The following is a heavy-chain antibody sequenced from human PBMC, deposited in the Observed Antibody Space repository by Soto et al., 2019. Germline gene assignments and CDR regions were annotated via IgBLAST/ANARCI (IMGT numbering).Heavy chain of an antibody. J-gene: IGHJ4*02. CDR2: IYYSGST. CDR3: ARCMSYDILTDDY. V-gene: IGHV4-59*01. D-gene: IGHD3-9*01. CDR1: GGSISSYY. Sequence: PSETLSLTCTVSGGSISSYYWSWIRQPPGKGLEWIGYIYYSGSTNYNPSLKSRVTISVDTSRNQFSLKLSSVTAADTAVYYCARCMSYDILTDDYWGQATLVTVSS.